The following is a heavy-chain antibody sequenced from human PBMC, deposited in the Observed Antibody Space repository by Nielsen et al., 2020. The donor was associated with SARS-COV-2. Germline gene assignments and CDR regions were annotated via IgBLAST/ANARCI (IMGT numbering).Heavy chain of an antibody. Sequence: GGSLRLSCAASGFTFSSYAMSWVRQAPGEGLEWVSAISGSGGSTYYADSVKGRFTISRDNSKNTLYLQMNSLRAEDTAVYYCARGRIVVVITTFWDDAFDIWGQGTMVTVSS. V-gene: IGHV3-23*01. CDR1: GFTFSSYA. J-gene: IGHJ3*02. D-gene: IGHD3-22*01. CDR3: ARGRIVVVITTFWDDAFDI. CDR2: ISGSGGST.